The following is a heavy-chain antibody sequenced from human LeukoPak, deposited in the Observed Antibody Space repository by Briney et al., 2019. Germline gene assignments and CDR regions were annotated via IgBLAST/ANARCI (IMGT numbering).Heavy chain of an antibody. V-gene: IGHV3-66*02. D-gene: IGHD5-18*01. J-gene: IGHJ4*02. CDR3: ARDRYSYGYALDC. Sequence: GGSLRLSRTASGFTVSNNYMSWVRQAPGKGLEWVSVIYSGGSTYHADSVKGRFIISRDNSKNTLNLQMNSLRVEDSAVYYCARDRYSYGYALDCWGQGTLVTVSS. CDR2: IYSGGST. CDR1: GFTVSNNY.